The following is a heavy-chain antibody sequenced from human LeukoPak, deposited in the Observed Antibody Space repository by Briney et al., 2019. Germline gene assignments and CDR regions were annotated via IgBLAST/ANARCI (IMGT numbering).Heavy chain of an antibody. D-gene: IGHD6-13*01. V-gene: IGHV1-69*04. Sequence: SVKVSCKASGGTFSSYAISWVRQAPGQGLEWMGRIIPILGIANYAQKLQGRVTITADKSTSTAYMELSSLRSEDTAVYYCASPGIAAAGPPYFDYWGQGTLVTVSS. CDR1: GGTFSSYA. CDR3: ASPGIAAAGPPYFDY. J-gene: IGHJ4*02. CDR2: IIPILGIA.